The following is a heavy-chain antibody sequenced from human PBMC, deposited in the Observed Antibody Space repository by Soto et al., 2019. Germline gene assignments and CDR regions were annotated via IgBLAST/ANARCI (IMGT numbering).Heavy chain of an antibody. CDR2: INYSEDT. Sequence: KPSETLSLTCAVYRGALSGYSWNWIRQPPGKGLEWIGEINYSEDTNPTYNPSLKSRVTISVDTSKNQFSLKLNSVTAADTAVYYCARGGFQLLPDYWGRGTLVTVSS. V-gene: IGHV4-34*01. D-gene: IGHD2-2*01. CDR3: ARGGFQLLPDY. J-gene: IGHJ4*02. CDR1: RGALSGYS.